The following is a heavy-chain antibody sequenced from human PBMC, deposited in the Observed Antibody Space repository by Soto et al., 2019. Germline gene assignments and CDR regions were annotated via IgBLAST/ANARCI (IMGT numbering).Heavy chain of an antibody. D-gene: IGHD3-3*01. CDR1: GFTFSSYS. CDR3: ARGDYDFWSGYLGV. V-gene: IGHV3-21*01. Sequence: EVRLVESGGGLVKPGGSLRLSCAASGFTFSSYSMNWVRQAPGKGLEWVSSISSSSSYIYYADSVKGRFTISRDNAKNSLYLQMNSLRAEDTAVYYCARGDYDFWSGYLGVWGQGTTVTVSS. J-gene: IGHJ6*02. CDR2: ISSSSSYI.